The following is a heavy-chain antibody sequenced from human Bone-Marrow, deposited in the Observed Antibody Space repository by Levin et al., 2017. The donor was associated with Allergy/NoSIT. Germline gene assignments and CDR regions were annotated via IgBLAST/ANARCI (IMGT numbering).Heavy chain of an antibody. V-gene: IGHV4-39*01. Sequence: SSETLSLTCTVSGGSISSSSYYWGWIRQPPGKGLEWIGSIYYSGSTYYNPSLKSRVTISVDTSKNQFSLKLSSVTAADTAVYYCARPRKYSGYDLLRGEGLYYMDVWGKGTTVTVSS. J-gene: IGHJ6*03. CDR1: GGSISSSSYY. D-gene: IGHD5-12*01. CDR2: IYYSGST. CDR3: ARPRKYSGYDLLRGEGLYYMDV.